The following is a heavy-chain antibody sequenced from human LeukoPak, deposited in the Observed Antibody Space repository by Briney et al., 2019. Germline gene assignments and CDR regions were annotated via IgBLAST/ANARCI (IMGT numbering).Heavy chain of an antibody. D-gene: IGHD6-6*01. CDR1: GGSFSGYY. CDR2: INYSGST. V-gene: IGHV4-34*01. CDR3: ARAPRYSSSSGLGY. Sequence: PSETLSLTCAVYGGSFSGYYWSWIRQPPGKGLEWIGEINYSGSTNYNPSLKSRVTISVDTSKNQFSLKLSSVTAADTAVYYCARAPRYSSSSGLGYWGQGTLVTVSS. J-gene: IGHJ4*02.